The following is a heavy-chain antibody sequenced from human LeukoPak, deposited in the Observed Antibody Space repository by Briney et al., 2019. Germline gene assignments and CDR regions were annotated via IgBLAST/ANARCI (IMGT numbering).Heavy chain of an antibody. CDR1: GGSFSGYY. CDR3: ARTPYYYDSSGRPFDY. Sequence: SETLSLTCAVYGGSFSGYYWSWIRQPPGKGLEWIGEINHSGSTNYNPSLKSRVTISVDTSKNQFSLKLSSVTAADTAVYYCARTPYYYDSSGRPFDYWGQGTLVTVSS. CDR2: INHSGST. D-gene: IGHD3-22*01. V-gene: IGHV4-34*01. J-gene: IGHJ4*02.